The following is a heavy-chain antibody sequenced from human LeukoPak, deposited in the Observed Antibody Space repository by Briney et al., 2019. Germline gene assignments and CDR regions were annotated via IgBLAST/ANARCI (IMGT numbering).Heavy chain of an antibody. CDR2: IYNSGST. Sequence: SETLSLTCAVSGDSISSGDYSWSWIRQPPGKGLEWIGYIYNSGSTKYNPSLKSRVTISVDTSKNQFSLKLNSVTAADTAVYYCARNGDDSSDYYYFDYWGQGTLVTVSS. CDR3: ARNGDDSSDYYYFDY. D-gene: IGHD3-22*01. V-gene: IGHV4-30-4*07. J-gene: IGHJ4*02. CDR1: GDSISSGDYS.